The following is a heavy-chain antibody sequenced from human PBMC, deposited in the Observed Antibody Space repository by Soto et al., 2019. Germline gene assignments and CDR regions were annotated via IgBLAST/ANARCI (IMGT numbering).Heavy chain of an antibody. J-gene: IGHJ4*02. D-gene: IGHD3-10*01. CDR1: GFPFTSYG. CDR2: ISYDGSNK. CDR3: VGGQFYFDY. V-gene: IGHV3-30*03. Sequence: QVQLVDSGGGVVQPGRSLRLSCAASGFPFTSYGMHWVREGPGKGLEWLAVISYDGSNKFYADSVKGRFTISRDNSKNTLYLQMNSLRHEDTALYYCVGGQFYFDYRGQGTLVIVSS.